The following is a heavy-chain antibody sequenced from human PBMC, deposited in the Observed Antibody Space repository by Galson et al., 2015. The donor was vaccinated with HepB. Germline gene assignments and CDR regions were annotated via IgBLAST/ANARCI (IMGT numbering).Heavy chain of an antibody. J-gene: IGHJ5*02. D-gene: IGHD1-14*01. CDR1: GYSFSNYD. V-gene: IGHV1-8*01. Sequence: SVKVSCKASGYSFSNYDITWLRQATGQGLEWMGWMSSNTDITDCAQKFQGRVTMTRNTSISTAYMELSNLRSEDTGVYYCARQITAGWFDPWGQGTLVTVSS. CDR3: ARQITAGWFDP. CDR2: MSSNTDIT.